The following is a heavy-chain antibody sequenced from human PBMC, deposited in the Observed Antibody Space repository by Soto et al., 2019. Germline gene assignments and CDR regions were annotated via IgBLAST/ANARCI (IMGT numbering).Heavy chain of an antibody. D-gene: IGHD4-17*01. V-gene: IGHV4-34*01. CDR3: ARDGDYDYFDY. CDR1: GGSFSGYY. CDR2: INHSGST. Sequence: SETLSLTCAVYGGSFSGYYWSWIRQPPGKGLEWIGEINHSGSTNYNPSLKSRVTISVDTSKNQFSLKLSSVAAADTAVYYCARDGDYDYFDYWGQGTLVTVSS. J-gene: IGHJ4*02.